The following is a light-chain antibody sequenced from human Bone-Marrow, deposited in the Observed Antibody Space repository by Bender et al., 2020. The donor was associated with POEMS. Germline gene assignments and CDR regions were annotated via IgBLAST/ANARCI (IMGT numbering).Light chain of an antibody. Sequence: QSALTQPRSVSGSLGRSVTISCTGTTNDVGGYDYVSWFQHHPGKVPQLIIYDVTKRPSGVPDRFSGSKSGNTASLTISGLQPEDEADYYCQSADSNGIYQIFGGGTKLTVL. V-gene: IGLV2-11*01. CDR2: DVT. CDR1: TNDVGGYDY. J-gene: IGLJ2*01. CDR3: QSADSNGIYQI.